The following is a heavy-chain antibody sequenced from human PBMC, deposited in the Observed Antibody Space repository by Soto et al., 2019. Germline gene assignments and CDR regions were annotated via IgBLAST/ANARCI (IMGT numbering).Heavy chain of an antibody. V-gene: IGHV1-69*12. Sequence: QVQPVQSGAEVKKPGSSVKVSCKASGGTFSSYAISWVRQAPGQGLEWMGGIIPIFGSANYAQKFQGRVTITADESTSTAYMELSSLRSEDTAVYYCARGGDRGATRKDRRMYDCYDRDTWGHCSTVTVSS. CDR1: GGTFSSYA. J-gene: IGHJ6*02. CDR2: IIPIFGSA. D-gene: IGHD3-16*01. CDR3: ARGGDRGATRKDRRMYDCYDRDT.